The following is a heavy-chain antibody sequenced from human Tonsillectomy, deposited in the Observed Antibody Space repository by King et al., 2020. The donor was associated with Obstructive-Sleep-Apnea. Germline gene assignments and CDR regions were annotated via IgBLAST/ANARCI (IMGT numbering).Heavy chain of an antibody. J-gene: IGHJ3*02. CDR3: AKDVVVAASYAFDI. CDR2: ISWNRGSI. CDR1: GFTFDDYA. V-gene: IGHV3-9*01. D-gene: IGHD2-15*01. Sequence: QLVQSGGGLVQPGRSLRLSCAASGFTFDDYAMHWVRQAPGKGLEWVSGISWNRGSIGYADSVKGRFTISRDNAKNSLYLQMNSLRAEDTALYYCAKDVVVAASYAFDIWGQGTMVTVSS.